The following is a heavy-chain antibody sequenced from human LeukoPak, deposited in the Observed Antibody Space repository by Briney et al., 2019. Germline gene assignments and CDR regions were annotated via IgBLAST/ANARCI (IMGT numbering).Heavy chain of an antibody. Sequence: ASVKVSCKASGYTFTSYPIPPLPHPPGPRLEWMGWISAYNGNTNYAQKLQGRVTMTTDTSTSTAYMELRSLRSDDTAVYYCASTQGPWFDPWGQGTLVTVSS. V-gene: IGHV1-18*04. J-gene: IGHJ5*02. CDR3: ASTQGPWFDP. CDR1: GYTFTSYP. CDR2: ISAYNGNT.